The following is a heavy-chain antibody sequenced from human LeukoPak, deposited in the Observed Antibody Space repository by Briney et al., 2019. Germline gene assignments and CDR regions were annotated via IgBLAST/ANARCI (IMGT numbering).Heavy chain of an antibody. Sequence: SETLSLTCTVSGGSIRSYYWSWLRQAPGKGLEWIGSIYTSGSTNYNPSLKSRVTISVETSKNQFSLKLSSVTAADTAVYYCARLRGSSGAFDIWGQGTMVTVSS. V-gene: IGHV4-4*09. CDR2: IYTSGST. CDR1: GGSIRSYY. CDR3: ARLRGSSGAFDI. J-gene: IGHJ3*02. D-gene: IGHD1-26*01.